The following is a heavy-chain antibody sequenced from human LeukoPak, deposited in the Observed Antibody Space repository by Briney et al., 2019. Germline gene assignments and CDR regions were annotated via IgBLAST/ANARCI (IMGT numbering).Heavy chain of an antibody. Sequence: GASVKVSCKASGYTLTSYGITWVRQAPGQGVEWRWWISVYNGNTHYAHKLHGAVTMTTDTSTNTPYMGQGGLRAHDTAVYYCERIDYGSGNYHSDYWGQGTLVTVSS. V-gene: IGHV1-18*01. D-gene: IGHD3-10*01. J-gene: IGHJ4*02. CDR1: GYTLTSYG. CDR3: ERIDYGSGNYHSDY. CDR2: ISVYNGNT.